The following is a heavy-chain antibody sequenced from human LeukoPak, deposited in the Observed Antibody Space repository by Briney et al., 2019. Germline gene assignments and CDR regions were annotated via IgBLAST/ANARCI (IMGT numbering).Heavy chain of an antibody. CDR3: ARDPGPYGGNFSYYYYYMDV. D-gene: IGHD4-23*01. J-gene: IGHJ6*03. V-gene: IGHV4-59*01. Sequence: PSETLSLTCTVSGGSISSYYWSWIRQPPGKGLEWIGYIYYSGSTNYNPSLKSRVTISVDTSKNQFSLKLSSVTAADTAVYYCARDPGPYGGNFSYYYYYMDVWGKGTTVTISS. CDR1: GGSISSYY. CDR2: IYYSGST.